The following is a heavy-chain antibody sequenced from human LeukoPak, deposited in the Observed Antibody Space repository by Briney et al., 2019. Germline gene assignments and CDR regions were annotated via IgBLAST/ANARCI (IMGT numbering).Heavy chain of an antibody. V-gene: IGHV4-30-2*01. Sequence: KPSQTLSLTCTVSGGSISNSGYYWSWIRQPPGKGLEWIGYVYHSGNTYYNPSLKSRVTISVDRSKNQFSLKLNSVTAADTAVYYCVRTLDSSGYYFDSWGQGTLVTVSS. D-gene: IGHD3-22*01. CDR2: VYHSGNT. J-gene: IGHJ4*02. CDR3: VRTLDSSGYYFDS. CDR1: GGSISNSGYY.